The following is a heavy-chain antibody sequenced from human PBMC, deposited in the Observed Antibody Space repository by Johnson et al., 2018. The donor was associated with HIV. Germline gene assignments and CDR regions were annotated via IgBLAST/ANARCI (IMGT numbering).Heavy chain of an antibody. J-gene: IGHJ3*02. V-gene: IGHV3-13*01. CDR2: IGTKGDT. Sequence: VQLVESGGGLVQPGGSLRLSCVASGFTFTNAWMSWVRQGTGKALEWVSTIGTKGDTYYADSVKGRFTISRDNSKNTLYLQMNSLRAEDTAVYYCARDSPQRVGDALDMWGQGTMVTVSS. D-gene: IGHD6-25*01. CDR3: ARDSPQRVGDALDM. CDR1: GFTFTNAW.